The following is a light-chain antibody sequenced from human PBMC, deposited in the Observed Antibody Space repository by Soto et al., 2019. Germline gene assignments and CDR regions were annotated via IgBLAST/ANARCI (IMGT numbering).Light chain of an antibody. V-gene: IGKV1-27*01. CDR2: YTS. CDR1: QAINNY. Sequence: DFQMTQSPSSLSASVGDRVTITCRASQAINNYLAWYQQKPGRVPKLLIYYTSTLQSGVPSRFSGSGSGTDFTLTISSLQPEDAATYYCQKYYGAPWAFGQGIKVEIK. CDR3: QKYYGAPWA. J-gene: IGKJ1*01.